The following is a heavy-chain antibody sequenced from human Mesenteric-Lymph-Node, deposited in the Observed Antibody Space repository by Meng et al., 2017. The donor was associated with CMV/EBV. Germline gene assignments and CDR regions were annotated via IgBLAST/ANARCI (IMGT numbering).Heavy chain of an antibody. V-gene: IGHV5-51*01. CDR3: ATSFYDFWSGYPQPNWFDP. Sequence: FITYWIGWVRQMPGKGLEWMGIIYPGDSETRYSPSFQGQVTTSVDKSISTAYLQWSSLKASDTAMYYCATSFYDFWSGYPQPNWFDPWGQGTLVTVSS. CDR2: IYPGDSET. J-gene: IGHJ5*02. D-gene: IGHD3-3*01. CDR1: FITYW.